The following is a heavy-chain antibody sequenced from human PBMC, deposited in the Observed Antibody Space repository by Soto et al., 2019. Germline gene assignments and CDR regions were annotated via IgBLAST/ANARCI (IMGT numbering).Heavy chain of an antibody. D-gene: IGHD3-22*01. CDR2: ISSSSSYT. Sequence: GGSLRLSCAASGFTFGSYAMSWVRPAPGKGLEWVSYISSSSSYTNYADSVKGRFTISRDNAKNSLYLQMNSLRAEDTAVYYCARCYYDSSGYHDAFDIWGQGTMVTVSS. V-gene: IGHV3-21*05. CDR3: ARCYYDSSGYHDAFDI. J-gene: IGHJ3*02. CDR1: GFTFGSYA.